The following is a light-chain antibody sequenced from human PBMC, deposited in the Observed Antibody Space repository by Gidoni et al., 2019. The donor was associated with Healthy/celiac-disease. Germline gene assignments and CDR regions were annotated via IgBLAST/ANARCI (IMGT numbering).Light chain of an antibody. CDR1: QSVSSSD. Sequence: IVFPPSPGTLSLSPGERATLSCRASQSVSSSDLAWYQQKPGQAPRLLIYGASSRATGIPDRVRGSGSGTDFTLTISRLEPEDFAVYYCQQYGSSPWTFXQXTKVEIK. CDR2: GAS. J-gene: IGKJ1*01. V-gene: IGKV3-20*01. CDR3: QQYGSSPWT.